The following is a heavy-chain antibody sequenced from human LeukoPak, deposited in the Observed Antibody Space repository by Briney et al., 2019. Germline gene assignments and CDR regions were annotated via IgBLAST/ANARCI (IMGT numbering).Heavy chain of an antibody. V-gene: IGHV3-23*01. CDR3: AKFYCSSSSWYDYYYYGMDV. D-gene: IGHD6-13*01. CDR1: GFTFSSYA. J-gene: IGHJ6*02. CDR2: ISGSGGST. Sequence: PGGSLRLSCAASGFTFSSYAMSWVRQAPGKGLEWVSAISGSGGSTYYADSVKGRFTISRDNSKNTLYLQMNSLRAEDTAVYYCAKFYCSSSSWYDYYYYGMDVWGQGTTVTVSS.